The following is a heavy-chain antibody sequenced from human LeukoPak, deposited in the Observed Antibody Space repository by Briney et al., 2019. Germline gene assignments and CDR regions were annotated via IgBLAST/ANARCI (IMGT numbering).Heavy chain of an antibody. CDR3: AKFTPLRGPFDS. J-gene: IGHJ4*02. CDR2: ISNSGST. V-gene: IGHV4-59*01. Sequence: SETLSLTCTVSGASISSYYWSWIRQPPGKGLECIAYISNSGSTNYIPSLKSRVTISVDTSKNQFSLKLSSVIAADTAVYYCAKFTPLRGPFDSWGQGTLVTVSS. CDR1: GASISSYY. D-gene: IGHD1-14*01.